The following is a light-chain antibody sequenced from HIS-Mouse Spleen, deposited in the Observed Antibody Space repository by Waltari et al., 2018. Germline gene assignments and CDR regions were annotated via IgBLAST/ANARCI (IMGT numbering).Light chain of an antibody. CDR2: DAS. Sequence: DIQMTQSPSSLSASVGDRVTITCQASQDISNYLNWYQQKPGKAPKLLIYDASNLETGVTSRFSGSGSGTDFTFTISSLQPEDIATYYCQQYDNLLRVTFGGGTKVEIK. J-gene: IGKJ4*01. CDR3: QQYDNLLRVT. V-gene: IGKV1-33*01. CDR1: QDISNY.